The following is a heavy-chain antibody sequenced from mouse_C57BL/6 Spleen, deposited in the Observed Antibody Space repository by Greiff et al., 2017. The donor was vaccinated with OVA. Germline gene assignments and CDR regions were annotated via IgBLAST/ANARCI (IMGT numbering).Heavy chain of an antibody. CDR2: IDPSDSYT. J-gene: IGHJ3*01. CDR3: ARRFDYYGSSPFAY. V-gene: IGHV1-50*01. CDR1: GYTFTSYW. D-gene: IGHD1-1*01. Sequence: QVQLQQSGAELVKPGASVKLSCKASGYTFTSYWMQWVKQRPGQGLEWIGEIDPSDSYTNYNQKFKGKATLTVDTSSSTAYMQLSSLTSEDSAVYYCARRFDYYGSSPFAYWGQGTLVTVSA.